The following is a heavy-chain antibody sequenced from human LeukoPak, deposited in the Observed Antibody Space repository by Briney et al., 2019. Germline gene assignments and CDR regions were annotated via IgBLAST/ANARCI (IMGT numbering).Heavy chain of an antibody. V-gene: IGHV4-34*01. J-gene: IGHJ4*02. CDR1: GGSFSGYY. Sequence: SETLSLTCAVYGGSFSGYYWNWIRQPPGKGLEWIGEINHSGSTNYNPSLKSRVTISVDTSKNQFSLKLSSVTAADTAVYYCARRPAQDIVVVVAATPSYYFDYWGQGTLVTVSS. CDR3: ARRPAQDIVVVVAATPSYYFDY. D-gene: IGHD2-15*01. CDR2: INHSGST.